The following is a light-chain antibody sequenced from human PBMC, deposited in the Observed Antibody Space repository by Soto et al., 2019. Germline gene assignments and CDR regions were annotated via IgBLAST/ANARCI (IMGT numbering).Light chain of an antibody. CDR1: QSISSY. CDR2: AVS. CDR3: QQSYSTPYT. V-gene: IGKV1-39*01. J-gene: IGKJ2*01. Sequence: DIQMTQSPTSLSASVGDRVTITCRASQSISSYLNWDQQKPGKAPKLLIYAVSNLQSGVPSRFSGSRSGTDFTLTIRSLQREDFATYSCQQSYSTPYTFGQGTKLEIK.